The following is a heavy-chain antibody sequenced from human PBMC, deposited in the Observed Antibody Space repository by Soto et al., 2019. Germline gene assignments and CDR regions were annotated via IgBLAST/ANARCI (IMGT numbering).Heavy chain of an antibody. CDR2: INAENGNT. CDR3: ARGACGADARVDY. CDR1: GYTFTSYA. Sequence: QVQLVQSGTEVKKPGASVKVSCKASGYTFTSYAMNWVRQATGQGLEWMGWINAENGNTNYTQKFQGRVTMTRNTSASTAYMELSSLRSEDTAVYYCARGACGADARVDYWGQGTLVTVSS. D-gene: IGHD4-17*01. V-gene: IGHV1-8*02. J-gene: IGHJ4*02.